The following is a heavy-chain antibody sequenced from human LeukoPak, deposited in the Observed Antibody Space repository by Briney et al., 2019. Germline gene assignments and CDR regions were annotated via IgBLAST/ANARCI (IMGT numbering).Heavy chain of an antibody. CDR1: GGSISSYY. CDR2: IYYSGST. J-gene: IGHJ3*02. CDR3: ARDREVDYYDSSGYYFVGAFDI. V-gene: IGHV4-59*01. Sequence: SETLSLTCTVSGGSISSYYWSWIRQPPGKGLEWIGYIYYSGSTNYNPSLKSRVTISVDTSKNQFSLKLSSVTAADTAVYYCARDREVDYYDSSGYYFVGAFDIWGQGTMVTASS. D-gene: IGHD3-22*01.